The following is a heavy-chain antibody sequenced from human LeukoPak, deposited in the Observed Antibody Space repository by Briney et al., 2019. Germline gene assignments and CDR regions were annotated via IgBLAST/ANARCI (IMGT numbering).Heavy chain of an antibody. J-gene: IGHJ4*02. Sequence: GGSLRLSCAASGFTFDNYAWSWVRQAPGKGLKWVSGIHWSGSTTGYADSVKGHFTIYTDNAKNYLYLQMHSLRVDDPAFYYCARGGLGYSYDSGGYQLRAYYFDYWGQGTLVTVSS. CDR2: IHWSGSTT. CDR3: ARGGLGYSYDSGGYQLRAYYFDY. CDR1: GFTFDNYA. V-gene: IGHV3-20*04. D-gene: IGHD3-22*01.